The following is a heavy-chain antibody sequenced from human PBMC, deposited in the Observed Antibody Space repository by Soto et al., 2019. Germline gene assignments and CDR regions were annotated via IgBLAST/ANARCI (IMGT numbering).Heavy chain of an antibody. Sequence: ASVKVSCKGSGYTFTSYGISWVRQAPGQGLEWMGWISAYNGNTNYAQKLQGRVTMTTDTSTSTAYMELRSLRSDDTAVYYCARAGIAVAGGDYYYGMDVWGQGTTVTVSS. CDR3: ARAGIAVAGGDYYYGMDV. D-gene: IGHD6-19*01. CDR2: ISAYNGNT. V-gene: IGHV1-18*01. J-gene: IGHJ6*02. CDR1: GYTFTSYG.